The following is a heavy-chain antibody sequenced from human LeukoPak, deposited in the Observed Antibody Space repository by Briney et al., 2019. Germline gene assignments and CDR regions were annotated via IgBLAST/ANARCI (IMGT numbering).Heavy chain of an antibody. V-gene: IGHV1-46*01. Sequence: ASVTVSCKASGYTFTSYYMHWVRQAPGQGLEWMGIINPSGGSTSYAQKFQGRVTMTRDTSTSTVYMELSSLRSEDTAVYYCARGSIAVAPPDWFDPWGQGTLVTVSS. CDR3: ARGSIAVAPPDWFDP. J-gene: IGHJ5*02. D-gene: IGHD6-19*01. CDR1: GYTFTSYY. CDR2: INPSGGST.